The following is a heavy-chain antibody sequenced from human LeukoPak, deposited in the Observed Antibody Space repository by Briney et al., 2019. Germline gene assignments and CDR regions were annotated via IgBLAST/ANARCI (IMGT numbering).Heavy chain of an antibody. V-gene: IGHV4-39*07. CDR1: GGSISSSSYY. J-gene: IGHJ4*02. Sequence: PSETLSLTCTVSGGSISSSSYYWGWIRQPPGKGLEWIGSIYYSGSTYYNPSLRSRVTISVDTSKNQFSLKLSSVTAADTAVYYCARVQYYYDSHARDYWGQGTLVIVSS. D-gene: IGHD3-22*01. CDR3: ARVQYYYDSHARDY. CDR2: IYYSGST.